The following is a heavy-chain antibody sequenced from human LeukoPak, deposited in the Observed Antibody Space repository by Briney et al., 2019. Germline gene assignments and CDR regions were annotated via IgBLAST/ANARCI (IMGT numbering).Heavy chain of an antibody. CDR2: INPNSSGT. CDR1: GYTFTDYY. J-gene: IGHJ6*02. D-gene: IGHD3-22*01. Sequence: GASVKVSCKASGYTFTDYYMHWVRQAPGQGLEWMGWINPNSSGTNYAQKFQGRVTMTRDTSISTAYMELSRLRSDDTAVYYCARDYGSSGNYGMDVWGQGTTVTVSS. CDR3: ARDYGSSGNYGMDV. V-gene: IGHV1-2*02.